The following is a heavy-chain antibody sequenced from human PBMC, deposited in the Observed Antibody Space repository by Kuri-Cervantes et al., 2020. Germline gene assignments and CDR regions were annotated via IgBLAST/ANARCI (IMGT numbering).Heavy chain of an antibody. V-gene: IGHV1-24*01. J-gene: IGHJ5*02. CDR3: ATTPSGSGWYWFDP. CDR1: GYTLTELS. Sequence: ASEKVSCKVSGYTLTELSMHWVRQAPGKGLEWMGGFDPEDGETIYAQKFQGRVTMTEETSTDTAYMELSSLRSEDTAVYYCATTPSGSGWYWFDPWGQGTLVTVSS. CDR2: FDPEDGET. D-gene: IGHD6-19*01.